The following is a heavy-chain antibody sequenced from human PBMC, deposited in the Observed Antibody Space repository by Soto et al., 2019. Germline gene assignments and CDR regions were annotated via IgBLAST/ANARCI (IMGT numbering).Heavy chain of an antibody. Sequence: QVQLVQSGAEVKKPGASVKVSCKASGYTFTSYYMHWVRQAPGQGLEWMGIINPSGGSTSYAQKFQGRVTMTRDTSTSTVYMDLSSLRSEDTAVYYCARGTMVRGDPNWYFDLWGRGTLVTVSS. CDR1: GYTFTSYY. V-gene: IGHV1-46*03. CDR2: INPSGGST. J-gene: IGHJ2*01. D-gene: IGHD3-10*01. CDR3: ARGTMVRGDPNWYFDL.